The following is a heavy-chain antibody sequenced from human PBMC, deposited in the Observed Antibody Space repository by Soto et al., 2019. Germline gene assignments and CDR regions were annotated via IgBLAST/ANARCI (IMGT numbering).Heavy chain of an antibody. CDR3: ARSEGSSGWLIDY. D-gene: IGHD6-19*01. CDR1: GFTFSSYG. J-gene: IGHJ4*02. V-gene: IGHV3-30*03. Sequence: QVQLVESGGGVVQPGRSLRLSCAASGFTFSSYGMHWVRQAPGKGLEWVAVISYDGSNKYYADSVKGRFTISRDNSKNTLYLQMNSLRAEDTAVYYCARSEGSSGWLIDYWGQGTLVTVSS. CDR2: ISYDGSNK.